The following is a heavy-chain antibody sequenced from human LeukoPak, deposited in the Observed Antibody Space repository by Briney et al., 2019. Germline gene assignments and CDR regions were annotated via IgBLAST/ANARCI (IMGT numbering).Heavy chain of an antibody. CDR1: GGSLNHYS. V-gene: IGHV4-59*01. CDR2: IYYSGST. J-gene: IGHJ4*02. Sequence: PSETLSLSCAASGGSLNHYSLNWIRQPPGKGLEWIGYIYYSGSTSYNPSLKSRVTISVDTSKNQFSLKLTSVTAADTAVYYCAVYLGSGWYSPDYWGQGTLSPSLQ. CDR3: AVYLGSGWYSPDY. D-gene: IGHD6-19*01.